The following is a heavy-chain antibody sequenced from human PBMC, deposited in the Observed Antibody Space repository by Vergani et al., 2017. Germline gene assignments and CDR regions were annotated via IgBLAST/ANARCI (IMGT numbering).Heavy chain of an antibody. V-gene: IGHV3-23*01. Sequence: EVQLLESGGGLIQPGGSLRLSCAASGFTFSSFAMSWVRQAPGKGLEWVSAMSDSGGKTYYADSVKGRFTISRDNAKNTLYLQMNSLRVEDTAIYYCARDRMVITYWGQGSLVTVSS. CDR1: GFTFSSFA. CDR2: MSDSGGKT. D-gene: IGHD3-22*01. J-gene: IGHJ4*02. CDR3: ARDRMVITY.